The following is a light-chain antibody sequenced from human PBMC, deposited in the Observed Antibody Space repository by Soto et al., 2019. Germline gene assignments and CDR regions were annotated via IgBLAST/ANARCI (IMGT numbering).Light chain of an antibody. CDR1: QSVSSSY. CDR2: GAS. V-gene: IGKV3-20*01. Sequence: EIVLTQSPGTLSLSPGERATLSCRASQSVSSSYLAWYQQNRGQAPRLLIYGASSRAPGIPDRFGGSGSGADFTLTIRRLVPEDFAVYYCQRYGSSRWTFGQGTKVDIK. CDR3: QRYGSSRWT. J-gene: IGKJ1*01.